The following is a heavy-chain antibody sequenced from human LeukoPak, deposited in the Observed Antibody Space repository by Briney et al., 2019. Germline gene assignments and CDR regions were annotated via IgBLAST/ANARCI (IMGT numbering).Heavy chain of an antibody. J-gene: IGHJ6*02. CDR2: IYYSGST. D-gene: IGHD3-3*01. Sequence: SETLSLTCAVSGGSISSGGYSWSWIRQPPGKGLEWIGYIYYSGSTNYNPSLKSRVTISVDTSKNQFSLKLSSVTAADTAVYYCARALTYYDFWSGYISGMDVWGQGTTVTVSS. CDR3: ARALTYYDFWSGYISGMDV. V-gene: IGHV4-61*08. CDR1: GGSISSGGYS.